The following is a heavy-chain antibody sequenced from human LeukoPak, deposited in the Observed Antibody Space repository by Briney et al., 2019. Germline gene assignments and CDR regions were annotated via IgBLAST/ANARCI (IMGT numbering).Heavy chain of an antibody. CDR3: ARGAWYRANYYYYMDV. CDR2: INPSGGST. Sequence: GASVKVSCKTSGYTFTSYYMHWVRQAPGQGLEWMGIINPSGGSTSYAQKFQGRVTMTRDTSTSTVYMELSSLRSEDTAVYYCARGAWYRANYYYYMDVWGKGTTVTISS. J-gene: IGHJ6*03. CDR1: GYTFTSYY. D-gene: IGHD1-26*01. V-gene: IGHV1-46*01.